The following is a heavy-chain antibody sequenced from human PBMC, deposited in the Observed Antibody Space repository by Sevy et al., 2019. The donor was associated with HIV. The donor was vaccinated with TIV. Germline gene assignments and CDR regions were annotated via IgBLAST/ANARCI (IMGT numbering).Heavy chain of an antibody. V-gene: IGHV3-30*02. CDR3: VKEGGGEGGDH. J-gene: IGHJ4*02. D-gene: IGHD2-21*01. Sequence: GGSLRLSCAASGFTFSKYSMSWVRQPPGKGLEWVAYIQYDGSNKDYANSVKGRFTISRDNSKNTLDLQMNSLRVEDTAVYYCVKEGGGEGGDHWGQGTLVTVSS. CDR1: GFTFSKYS. CDR2: IQYDGSNK.